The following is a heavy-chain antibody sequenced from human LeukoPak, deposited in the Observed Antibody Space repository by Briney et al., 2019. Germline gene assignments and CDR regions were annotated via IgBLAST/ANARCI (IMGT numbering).Heavy chain of an antibody. CDR3: ASSWGRPQPPFDY. Sequence: PSGTLSLTCAVYGGSFSGYYWSWIRQPPGKGLEWIGEINHSGSTNYNPSLKSRVTISVDTSKNQFSLKLSSVTAADTAVYYCASSWGRPQPPFDYWGQGTLVTVSS. CDR2: INHSGST. J-gene: IGHJ4*02. D-gene: IGHD3-16*01. V-gene: IGHV4-34*01. CDR1: GGSFSGYY.